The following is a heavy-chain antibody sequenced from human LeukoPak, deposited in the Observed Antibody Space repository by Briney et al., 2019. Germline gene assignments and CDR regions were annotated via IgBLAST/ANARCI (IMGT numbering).Heavy chain of an antibody. V-gene: IGHV3-9*01. CDR3: AKGRCSSTSCPLDY. J-gene: IGHJ4*02. CDR1: GYTFDDYA. D-gene: IGHD2-2*01. CDR2: ISWNIGSI. Sequence: PGGSLRLACAASGYTFDDYAMHWVRQAPGRGLEWVSGISWNIGSIGYADSVKGRFTISRDNAKNSLYLQMNSLRAEDTALYYCAKGRCSSTSCPLDYWGQGTLVTVSS.